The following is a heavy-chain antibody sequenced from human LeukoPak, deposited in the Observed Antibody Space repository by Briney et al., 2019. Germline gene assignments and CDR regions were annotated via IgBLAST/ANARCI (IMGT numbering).Heavy chain of an antibody. V-gene: IGHV3-23*01. CDR3: TSSSIAARVDFDY. CDR2: ISGSGGST. CDR1: GFTFSSYA. J-gene: IGHJ4*02. D-gene: IGHD6-6*01. Sequence: GGSLRLSCAASGFTFSSYAMSWVRQAPGKGLEWVSAISGSGGSTYYADSVKGRFTISRDNSKNTLYLQMNSLRAEDTAVYYCTSSSIAARVDFDYWGQGTLVTVSS.